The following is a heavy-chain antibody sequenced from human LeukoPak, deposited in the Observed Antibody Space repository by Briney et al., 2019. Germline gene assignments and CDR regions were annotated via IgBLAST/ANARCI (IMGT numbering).Heavy chain of an antibody. V-gene: IGHV3-64*01. J-gene: IGHJ4*02. Sequence: GGSLRLSCAASGFTFSSYAMHWVRQAPGKGLEYVSAISSNGGSTYYANSVKGRFTISRDNSKNTLYLQMGSLRSEDMAVYYCARDGEVSSSYDFWSGETLNFDYWGQGTLVTVSS. CDR2: ISSNGGST. D-gene: IGHD3-3*01. CDR3: ARDGEVSSSYDFWSGETLNFDY. CDR1: GFTFSSYA.